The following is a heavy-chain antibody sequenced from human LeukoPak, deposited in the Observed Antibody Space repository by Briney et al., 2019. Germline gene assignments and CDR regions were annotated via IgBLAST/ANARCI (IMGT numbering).Heavy chain of an antibody. D-gene: IGHD3-22*01. V-gene: IGHV3-9*01. CDR1: GFTFSSYW. CDR2: ISWNSGSI. Sequence: GGSLRLSCAASGFTFSSYWMHWVRQAPGKGLEWVSGISWNSGSIGYADSVKGRFTISRDNAKNSLYLQMNSLRAEDTALYYCAKDTLYDSSGYYGLFDYWGQGTLVTVSS. CDR3: AKDTLYDSSGYYGLFDY. J-gene: IGHJ4*02.